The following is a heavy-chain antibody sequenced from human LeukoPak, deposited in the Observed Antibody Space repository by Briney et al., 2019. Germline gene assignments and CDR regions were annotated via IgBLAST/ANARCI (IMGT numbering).Heavy chain of an antibody. Sequence: SETLSLTCTVSGGSISSYYWSWIRQPPGKGLEWIGYIYYSGSTNYNPSLKSRVTISVDTSKNQFSLKLSSVTAADTAVYYCARVLSVRNYDFWSGYLNWFDPWGQGTLVTVSS. CDR1: GGSISSYY. V-gene: IGHV4-59*12. CDR2: IYYSGST. J-gene: IGHJ5*02. D-gene: IGHD3-3*01. CDR3: ARVLSVRNYDFWSGYLNWFDP.